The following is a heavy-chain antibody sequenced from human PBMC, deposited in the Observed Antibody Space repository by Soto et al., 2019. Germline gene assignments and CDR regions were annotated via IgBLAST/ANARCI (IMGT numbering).Heavy chain of an antibody. J-gene: IGHJ4*02. CDR1: GLSFSDAW. V-gene: IGHV3-15*01. D-gene: IGHD2-21*01. CDR3: TADPPGGNSVFFDY. Sequence: GGSLRLSCAASGLSFSDAWMSWVRQAPGQGLEWVGRIKSKPAGGTTDYAAPVKGRFTISRDDSKNMVYLQMNSLKTEDTAVYYCTADPPGGNSVFFDYWGQGTLATVSS. CDR2: IKSKPAGGTT.